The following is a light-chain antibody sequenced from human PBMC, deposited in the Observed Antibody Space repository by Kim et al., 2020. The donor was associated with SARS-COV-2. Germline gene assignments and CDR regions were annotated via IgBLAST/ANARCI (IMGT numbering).Light chain of an antibody. CDR2: QDH. CDR3: QAWDSSTQHYV. CDR1: KLGDKY. J-gene: IGLJ1*01. V-gene: IGLV3-1*01. Sequence: PGQTASITCSGYKLGDKYVSWYQQKPGQAPVVVIYQDHQRPSGIPERFSGSNSGNTATLTISETQAMDEADYYCQAWDSSTQHYVFGAGTKVTVL.